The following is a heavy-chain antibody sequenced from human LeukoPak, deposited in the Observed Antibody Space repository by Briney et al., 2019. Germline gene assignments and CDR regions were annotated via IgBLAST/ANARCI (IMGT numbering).Heavy chain of an antibody. D-gene: IGHD2/OR15-2a*01. CDR3: AIGGVIWRMDV. Sequence: GGSLRLSCAVSGYTVTSNYMSWVRQAPGKGLEWVSVVYPGGFTYHADSVKGRFTISRDTSKNTVYLQMNSLRAEDTAVYYCAIGGVIWRMDVWGQGTTVTVSS. V-gene: IGHV3-66*01. J-gene: IGHJ6*02. CDR2: VYPGGFT. CDR1: GYTVTSNY.